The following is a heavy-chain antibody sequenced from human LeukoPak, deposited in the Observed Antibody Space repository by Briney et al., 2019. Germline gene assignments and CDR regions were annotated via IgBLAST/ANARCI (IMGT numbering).Heavy chain of an antibody. J-gene: IGHJ4*02. Sequence: GGSLRLSCAASGFTFSSYSMNWVRQAPGKGLEWVSYISSSSSTIYYADSVKGRFTISRDNAKNSLYLQMNSLRAEDTAVYYCARDRTYYYDSSGYPDWGQGTLVTVSS. CDR2: ISSSSSTI. CDR3: ARDRTYYYDSSGYPD. CDR1: GFTFSSYS. D-gene: IGHD3-22*01. V-gene: IGHV3-48*01.